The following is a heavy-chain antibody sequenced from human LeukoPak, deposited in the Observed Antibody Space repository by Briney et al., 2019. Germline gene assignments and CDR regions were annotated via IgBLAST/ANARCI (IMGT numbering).Heavy chain of an antibody. Sequence: PGGSLRLSCAASGFIFSSYAMHWVRQAPGKGPEWVAVISYDGSIKYYADPVKGRFTISRDNSKNTLYLQMNSLRVEDTAVYYCARGFGELSSIFDYWGQGTLVTVSS. V-gene: IGHV3-30-3*01. D-gene: IGHD3-10*01. J-gene: IGHJ4*02. CDR3: ARGFGELSSIFDY. CDR2: ISYDGSIK. CDR1: GFIFSSYA.